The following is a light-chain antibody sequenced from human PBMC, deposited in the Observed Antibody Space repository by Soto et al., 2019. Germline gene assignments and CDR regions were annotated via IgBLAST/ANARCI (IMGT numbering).Light chain of an antibody. V-gene: IGLV2-8*01. J-gene: IGLJ3*02. Sequence: QSALTQPPSASGSPGQSVTISCTGTSSDVGAYNYVSWYQQHPGKAPKLMIYEVTKRPSGVPDRFSGSKSGNTASLTVSGLQAEDEADYCCSSYADSISVLFGGGTKVTVL. CDR3: SSYADSISVL. CDR2: EVT. CDR1: SSDVGAYNY.